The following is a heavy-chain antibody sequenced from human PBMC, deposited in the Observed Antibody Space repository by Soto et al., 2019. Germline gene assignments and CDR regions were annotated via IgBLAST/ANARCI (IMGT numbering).Heavy chain of an antibody. D-gene: IGHD3-16*02. Sequence: GASVKVSCKAFGGSFSSYAISWVRQAPGQGLEWMGGIIPIFGTANYAQKFQGRVTITADESTSTAYMELSSLRSEDTAVYYCARAHTFGGVIGEYYYYGMDVWGQGTTVTVSS. CDR1: GGSFSSYA. CDR3: ARAHTFGGVIGEYYYYGMDV. V-gene: IGHV1-69*13. CDR2: IIPIFGTA. J-gene: IGHJ6*02.